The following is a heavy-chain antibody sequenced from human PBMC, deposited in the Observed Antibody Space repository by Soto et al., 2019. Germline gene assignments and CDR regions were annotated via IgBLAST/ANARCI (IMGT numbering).Heavy chain of an antibody. CDR2: INPNSGGT. J-gene: IGHJ4*02. CDR1: GYTFTGYY. Sequence: QVQLVQSGAEVKKSGASVKVSCKASGYTFTGYYMHWVRQAPGQGLEWMGWINPNSGGTNYAQKFQGRVTMTRKTSISKAYLELSRLRSADTAGYYCARDKGGFGETSDYWGQGTLVTVS. CDR3: ARDKGGFGETSDY. V-gene: IGHV1-2*02. D-gene: IGHD3-10*01.